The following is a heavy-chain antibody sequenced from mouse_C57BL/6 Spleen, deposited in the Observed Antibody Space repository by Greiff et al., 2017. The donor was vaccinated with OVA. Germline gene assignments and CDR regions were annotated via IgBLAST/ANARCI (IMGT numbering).Heavy chain of an antibody. J-gene: IGHJ2*01. CDR2: IYPGSGNT. CDR1: GYTFTDYY. Sequence: VQLQQSGAELVRPGASVKLSCKASGYTFTDYYINWVKQRPGQGLEWIARIYPGSGNTYYNEKFKGKATLTAEKSSSTAYMQLSSLTSEDSAVYYCARIYYYGSSGFDYWGQGTTLTVSS. D-gene: IGHD1-1*01. CDR3: ARIYYYGSSGFDY. V-gene: IGHV1-76*01.